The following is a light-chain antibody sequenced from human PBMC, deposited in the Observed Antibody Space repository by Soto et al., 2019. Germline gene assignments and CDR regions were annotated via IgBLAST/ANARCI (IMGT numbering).Light chain of an antibody. CDR2: DAS. CDR3: QQYGSAPFT. V-gene: IGKV3-20*01. Sequence: EIVMTQFPATLSVSPGERATLSCRASQSVRNNLAWYQQRPGQVPRLLIYDASSRATGIPDRISGSGSGTYFTLTISRLEPEDFAVYYCQQYGSAPFTFGPGTKVDIK. CDR1: QSVRNN. J-gene: IGKJ3*01.